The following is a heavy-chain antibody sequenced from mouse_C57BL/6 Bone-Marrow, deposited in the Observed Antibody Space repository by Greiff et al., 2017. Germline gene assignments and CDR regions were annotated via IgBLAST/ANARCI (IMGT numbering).Heavy chain of an antibody. CDR2: INPSSGYT. D-gene: IGHD1-1*01. CDR1: GYTFTSYW. J-gene: IGHJ2*01. CDR3: ARSGVYYGSSKYFDY. V-gene: IGHV1-7*01. Sequence: VQLQQSGAELAKPGASVKLSCKASGYTFTSYWMHWVKQRPGQGLEWIGYINPSSGYTKYNQKFKDKATLTADKSPSTAYMQLSSLTYEDSAVYYCARSGVYYGSSKYFDYWGQGTTLTVSS.